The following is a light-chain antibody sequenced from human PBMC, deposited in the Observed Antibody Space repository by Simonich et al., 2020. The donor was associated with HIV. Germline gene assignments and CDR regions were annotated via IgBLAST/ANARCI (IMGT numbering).Light chain of an antibody. CDR1: RSVLYSSNNKNY. Sequence: EIVMTQSPDSLAVSLGERATVNCRSSRSVLYSSNNKNYLAWYQQKPGQPPKLLIYWASTRESGVPDRFSGSGSGTDFTLTISSLQAEDVAVYYCQQYHSTPYTFGQGTKLEIK. CDR2: WAS. J-gene: IGKJ2*01. V-gene: IGKV4-1*01. CDR3: QQYHSTPYT.